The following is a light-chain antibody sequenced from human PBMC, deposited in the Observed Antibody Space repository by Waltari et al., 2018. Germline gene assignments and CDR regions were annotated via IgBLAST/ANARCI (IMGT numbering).Light chain of an antibody. CDR3: SSYAGSSKGV. V-gene: IGLV2-23*02. J-gene: IGLJ2*01. CDR2: AVS. CDR1: SSDVGNYNR. Sequence: QSALTQPASVSGSPGQSITISCTGTSSDVGNYNRGSWYQQHPGKAPKLMIYAVSKRPSGGSDRFSGSKSGDMASLTISGLQPEDEAEYFCSSYAGSSKGVFGGGTKVTVL.